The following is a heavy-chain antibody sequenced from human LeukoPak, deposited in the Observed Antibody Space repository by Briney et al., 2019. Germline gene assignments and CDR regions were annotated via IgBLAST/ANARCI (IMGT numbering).Heavy chain of an antibody. CDR3: ARGGPTYYDFWSGYYSPSYGMDV. Sequence: PSETLSLTCAVYGGSFSGYYWSWIRQPPGKGLEWIGEINHSGSTNYNPSLKSRVTISVDTSKNQSSLKLSSVTAADTAVYYCARGGPTYYDFWSGYYSPSYGMDVWGQGTTVTVSS. V-gene: IGHV4-34*01. CDR2: INHSGST. J-gene: IGHJ6*02. D-gene: IGHD3-3*01. CDR1: GGSFSGYY.